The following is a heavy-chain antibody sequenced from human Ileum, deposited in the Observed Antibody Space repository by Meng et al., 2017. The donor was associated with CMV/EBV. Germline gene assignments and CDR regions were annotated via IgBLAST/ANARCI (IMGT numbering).Heavy chain of an antibody. CDR2: ISYDGSNK. J-gene: IGHJ4*02. V-gene: IGHV3-30*04. CDR1: GFTFSSYA. CDR3: ARVPTGDGADY. D-gene: IGHD7-27*01. Sequence: GGSLRLSCAASGFTFSSYAMHWVRQAAGKGLEWVAVISYDGSNKYYADSVKGRFTISRDNSKNTLYLQMNSLRAEDTAVYYCARVPTGDGADYWDQGTLITDSS.